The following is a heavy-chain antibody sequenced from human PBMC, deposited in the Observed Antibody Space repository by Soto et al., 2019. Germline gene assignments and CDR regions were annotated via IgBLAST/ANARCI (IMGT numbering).Heavy chain of an antibody. CDR2: IYYSGST. CDR1: GGSISSSSYY. CDR3: ARHCTTMVRGVIPWFDP. D-gene: IGHD3-10*01. J-gene: IGHJ5*02. V-gene: IGHV4-39*01. Sequence: SETLSLTCTVSGGSISSSSYYWGWIRQPPGKGLEWIGSIYYSGSTYYNPSLKSRVTISVDTSKNQFSLKLSSVTAADTAVYYCARHCTTMVRGVIPWFDPWGQGTLVTVSS.